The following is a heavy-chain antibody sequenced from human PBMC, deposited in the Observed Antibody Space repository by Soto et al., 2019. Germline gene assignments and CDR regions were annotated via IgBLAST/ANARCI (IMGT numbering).Heavy chain of an antibody. CDR2: ISYDGSNK. CDR1: GFTFSSYG. V-gene: IGHV3-30*18. CDR3: AKDFDSFFDY. D-gene: IGHD5-18*01. J-gene: IGHJ4*02. Sequence: GGSLILSCAASGFTFSSYGMHWVRQAPGKGLEWVAVISYDGSNKYYADSVKGRFTISRDNSKNTLYLQMNSLRAEDTAVYYCAKDFDSFFDYWGQGTLVTVSS.